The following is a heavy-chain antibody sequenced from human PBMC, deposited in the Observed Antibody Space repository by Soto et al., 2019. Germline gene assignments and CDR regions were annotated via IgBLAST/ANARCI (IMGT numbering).Heavy chain of an antibody. CDR2: ISSSGTT. D-gene: IGHD3-10*01. J-gene: IGHJ6*02. V-gene: IGHV3-48*01. CDR3: ARGRQYGSGHYDMDV. CDR1: GFTLRTYS. Sequence: EVELVESGGGLVQPGGSLRLSCAASGFTLRTYSMNWVRQVPGKGLEWVSDISSSGTTYYSDSVKGRFTISRDNDQNPLYRPMNRLRAEDTAVYFCARGRQYGSGHYDMDVWGQGTTVTVSS.